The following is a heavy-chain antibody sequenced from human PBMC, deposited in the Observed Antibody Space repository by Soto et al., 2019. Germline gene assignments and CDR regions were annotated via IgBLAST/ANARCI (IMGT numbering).Heavy chain of an antibody. CDR3: ARAEEEPGYSSSWYKAFDY. J-gene: IGHJ4*02. CDR2: IIPIFGTA. CDR1: GGTFSSYA. Sequence: QVQLVQSGAEVKKPGSSVKVSCKASGGTFSSYAISWVRQAPGQGLEWMGGIIPIFGTANYAQKFQGRVTITADESTSTAYMELSSLRSEDTAVYYCARAEEEPGYSSSWYKAFDYWGQGTLVTVSS. V-gene: IGHV1-69*01. D-gene: IGHD6-13*01.